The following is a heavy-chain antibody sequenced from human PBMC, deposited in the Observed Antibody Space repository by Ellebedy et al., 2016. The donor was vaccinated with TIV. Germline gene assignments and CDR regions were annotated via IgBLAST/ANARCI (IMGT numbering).Heavy chain of an antibody. J-gene: IGHJ6*02. CDR3: ARSPSYSSGWYPDLEEYYYYGMDV. CDR1: GGSISSYY. CDR2: IFYSGST. V-gene: IGHV4-59*08. Sequence: MPGGSLRLSCTVSGGSISSYYWNWIRQPPGKGLEWIAYIFYSGSTNYNPSLKRRITISLNTSKNQFSLRLSSVTAADTAGYYCARSPSYSSGWYPDLEEYYYYGMDVWGQGTTVTVSS. D-gene: IGHD6-19*01.